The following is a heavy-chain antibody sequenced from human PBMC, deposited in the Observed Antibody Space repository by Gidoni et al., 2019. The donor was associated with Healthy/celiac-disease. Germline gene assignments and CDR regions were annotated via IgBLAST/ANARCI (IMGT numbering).Heavy chain of an antibody. CDR2: ISSSSSYI. CDR3: ARVSVAGVFDL. Sequence: EVQLVESGGGLVKPGGSLRLSCAASGFTFSSYSMNWVRQVPGKGLEWVSSISSSSSYIYYADSVKGRFTISRDNAKNSLYLQMNSLRAEDTAVYYCARVSVAGVFDLWGRGTLVTVSS. V-gene: IGHV3-21*01. D-gene: IGHD6-19*01. CDR1: GFTFSSYS. J-gene: IGHJ2*01.